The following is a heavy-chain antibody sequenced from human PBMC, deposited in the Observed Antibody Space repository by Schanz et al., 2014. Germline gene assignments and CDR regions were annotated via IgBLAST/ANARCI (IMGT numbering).Heavy chain of an antibody. CDR3: ARGGRTTYNYYYGMDV. CDR1: GGSISSGGYY. CDR2: ISYSGTT. J-gene: IGHJ6*02. V-gene: IGHV4-30-4*01. Sequence: QVQLQESGPGLVKPSQTLSLTCTVSGGSISSGGYYWSWIRQHPGKGLEWIGYISYSGTTYYNPSLKSRVTISVDPSKNHFSLKLSSVTAADTAVYYCARGGRTTYNYYYGMDVWGQGTMVSVSS. D-gene: IGHD1-1*01.